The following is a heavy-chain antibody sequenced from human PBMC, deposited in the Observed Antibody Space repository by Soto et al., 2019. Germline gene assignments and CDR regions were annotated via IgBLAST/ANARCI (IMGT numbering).Heavy chain of an antibody. CDR3: ARSRKVVVAASPWVDP. Sequence: QVQLVQSGAEVKKPGASVTVSCKASGDTLTSYAVHWVRQAPGQRPQWMGWINVGSGNTKYSQRLQYRVTITTDTSASTVYLELRSLQSEDTAIYYCARSRKVVVAASPWVDPWGPGTLVTVYS. CDR1: GDTLTSYA. CDR2: INVGSGNT. D-gene: IGHD2-15*01. V-gene: IGHV1-3*01. J-gene: IGHJ5*02.